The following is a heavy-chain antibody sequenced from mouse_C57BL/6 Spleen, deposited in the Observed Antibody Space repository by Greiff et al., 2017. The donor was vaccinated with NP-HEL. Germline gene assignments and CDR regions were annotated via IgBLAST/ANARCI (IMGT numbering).Heavy chain of an antibody. J-gene: IGHJ2*01. CDR2: INPSSGYT. V-gene: IGHV1-4*01. CDR1: GYTFTSYT. Sequence: VQGVESGAELARPGASVKMSCKASGYTFTSYTMHWVKQRPGQGLEWIGYINPSSGYTKYNQKFKDKATLTADKSSSTAYMQLSSLTSEDSAVYYCAREDYYGSSPDYWGQGTTLTVSS. CDR3: AREDYYGSSPDY. D-gene: IGHD1-1*01.